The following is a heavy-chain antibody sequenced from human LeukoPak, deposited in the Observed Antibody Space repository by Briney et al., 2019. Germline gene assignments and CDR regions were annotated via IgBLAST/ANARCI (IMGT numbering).Heavy chain of an antibody. CDR3: ARKDGYNAFDY. J-gene: IGHJ4*02. CDR1: GGSFSGYY. D-gene: IGHD5-24*01. V-gene: IGHV4-34*01. CDR2: INHSGST. Sequence: PSETLSLTCAVYGGSFSGYYWSWIRQPPGKGLEWIGEINHSGSTNYNPSLKSRVTISVDTSKNQFSLKLSSVTAADTAVYYCARKDGYNAFDYWGQGTLVTVSS.